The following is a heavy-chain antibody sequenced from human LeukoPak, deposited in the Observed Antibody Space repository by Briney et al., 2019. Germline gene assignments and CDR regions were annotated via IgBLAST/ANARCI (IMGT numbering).Heavy chain of an antibody. CDR2: VNHSGYT. J-gene: IGHJ4*02. CDR1: GVSFSTYY. CDR3: ARQLYGSDY. D-gene: IGHD4-17*01. V-gene: IGHV4-34*01. Sequence: SETLSLTCDVSGVSFSTYYWSWIRQSPEKGLEWIGEVNHSGYTNYNPSLKGRVTIPVDPSKNQFSLKLSSVTAADTAVYYCARQLYGSDYWGQGTLVTVSS.